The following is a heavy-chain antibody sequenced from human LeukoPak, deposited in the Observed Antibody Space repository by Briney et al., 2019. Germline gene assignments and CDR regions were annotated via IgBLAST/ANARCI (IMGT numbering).Heavy chain of an antibody. D-gene: IGHD3-22*01. V-gene: IGHV4-59*08. Sequence: SETLSLTCTVSGGPISSYYWSWIRQPPGKGLEWIGYIYYSGSTNYNPSLKSRVTISVDTSKNHFSLKLNSVTAADTAVYYCARAYYPDSNAPYYFDYWGQGTLVTVSS. CDR1: GGPISSYY. CDR3: ARAYYPDSNAPYYFDY. CDR2: IYYSGST. J-gene: IGHJ4*02.